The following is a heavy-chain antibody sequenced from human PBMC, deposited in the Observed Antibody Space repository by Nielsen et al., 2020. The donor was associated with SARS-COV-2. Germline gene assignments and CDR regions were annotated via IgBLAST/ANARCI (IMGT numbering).Heavy chain of an antibody. CDR1: GYTFTNYG. CDR2: ISGYNGDT. CDR3: ARSYGGYDGVYYYYNYMDV. V-gene: IGHV1-18*04. D-gene: IGHD5-12*01. J-gene: IGHJ6*03. Sequence: ASVKVSCKASGYTFTNYGISWVRQAPGQGLEWMGWISGYNGDTNYAQKFQGRVTMTTDTSTSTAYMELRSLRSDDTAVYYCARSYGGYDGVYYYYNYMDVWGKGTTVTVSS.